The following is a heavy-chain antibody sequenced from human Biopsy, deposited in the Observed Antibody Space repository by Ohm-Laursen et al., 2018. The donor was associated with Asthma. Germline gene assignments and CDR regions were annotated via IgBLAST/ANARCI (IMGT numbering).Heavy chain of an antibody. D-gene: IGHD4-17*01. Sequence: ILSLTCTVSGGSINIGDYYWSWIRQHPVKGLEWIGYIYYSGSTYYNPSLKSRVSISLDTSKNQFSLSLTSVTAAGTAVYYCARTTYGDDGFDPWGQGTLVTVSS. CDR1: GGSINIGDYY. J-gene: IGHJ5*02. CDR3: ARTTYGDDGFDP. CDR2: IYYSGST. V-gene: IGHV4-31*03.